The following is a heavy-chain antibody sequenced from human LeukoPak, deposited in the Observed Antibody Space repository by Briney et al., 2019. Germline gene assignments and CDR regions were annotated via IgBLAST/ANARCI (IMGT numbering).Heavy chain of an antibody. Sequence: SETLSLTSAVYGGSFSGYYWSWIRQPRGKGLEWIGEINHSGSTNYNPSLKSRVTISVDTSKNQFSLKLSSVTAADTAVYYCASLTYSSSTSCYPPRVYWGQGTLVTVSS. CDR2: INHSGST. J-gene: IGHJ4*02. V-gene: IGHV4-34*01. CDR1: GGSFSGYY. CDR3: ASLTYSSSTSCYPPRVY. D-gene: IGHD2-2*01.